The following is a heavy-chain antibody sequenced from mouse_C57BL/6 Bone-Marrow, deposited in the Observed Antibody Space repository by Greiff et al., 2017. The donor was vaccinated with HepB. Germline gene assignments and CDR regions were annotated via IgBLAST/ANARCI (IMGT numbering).Heavy chain of an antibody. CDR1: GFTFSDFY. CDR3: ARDASMDY. CDR2: SRNKANDYTT. J-gene: IGHJ4*01. V-gene: IGHV7-1*01. Sequence: EVKLMESGGGLVQSGRSLRLSCATSGFTFSDFYMEWVRQAPGKGLEWIAASRNKANDYTTEYSASVKGRFIVSRDTSQSILYLQMNALRAEATAIYYCARDASMDYWGQGTSDTVSS.